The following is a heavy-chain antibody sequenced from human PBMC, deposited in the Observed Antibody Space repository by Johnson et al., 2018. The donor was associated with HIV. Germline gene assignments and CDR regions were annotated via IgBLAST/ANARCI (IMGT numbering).Heavy chain of an antibody. CDR1: GFTFSSYG. D-gene: IGHD3-16*01. CDR2: IRYDGSNK. J-gene: IGHJ3*02. V-gene: IGHV3-30*02. CDR3: ARDGAGGFDI. Sequence: QVKLVESGGGVVQPGGSLRLSCAASGFTFSSYGMHWVRQAPGKGLERVAFIRYDGSNKYYADSVKGRFTISRDNSKNTLYLQMTSLRAEVTAGYYGARDGAGGFDIWGQGTMVTVSS.